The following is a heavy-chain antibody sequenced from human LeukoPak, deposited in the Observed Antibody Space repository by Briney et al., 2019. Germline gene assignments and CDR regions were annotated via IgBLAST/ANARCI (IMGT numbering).Heavy chain of an antibody. D-gene: IGHD6-13*01. Sequence: GGSLRLSCAASGFTFSSYWMTWVRQAPGKGLEWVANIKEEGSEKYYVDSVKGRFTISRDNAKNSLYLQMNSLRAEDTAVYYCARGKYSSSWYEDYYYYYYYMDVWGKGTTVTVSS. CDR2: IKEEGSEK. V-gene: IGHV3-7*01. CDR1: GFTFSSYW. CDR3: ARGKYSSSWYEDYYYYYYYMDV. J-gene: IGHJ6*03.